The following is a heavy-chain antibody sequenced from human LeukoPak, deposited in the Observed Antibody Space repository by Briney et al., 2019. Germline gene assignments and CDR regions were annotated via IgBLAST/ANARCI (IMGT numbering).Heavy chain of an antibody. CDR2: ISSSSSYI. J-gene: IGHJ6*02. Sequence: TGGSLRLSCAASGFTFSSYSMNWVRQAPGKGLEWVSSISSSSSYIYYADSVKGRFTISRDNAKNSLYLQMNSLRAEDTAVYYCAREAVYSSSWYFNYGMDVWGQGTTVTVSS. D-gene: IGHD6-13*01. CDR1: GFTFSSYS. V-gene: IGHV3-21*01. CDR3: AREAVYSSSWYFNYGMDV.